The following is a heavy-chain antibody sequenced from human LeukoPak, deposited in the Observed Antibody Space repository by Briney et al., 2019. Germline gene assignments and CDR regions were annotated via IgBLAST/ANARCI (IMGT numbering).Heavy chain of an antibody. V-gene: IGHV3-30*18. D-gene: IGHD3-3*01. J-gene: IGHJ4*02. CDR1: GFTFSSYG. CDR2: ISYDGSNK. Sequence: PARSRRLSSAASGFTFSSYGMHWVRQAPGKGLEWVAVISYDGSNKYYADSVKGRFTISRNNSKNTLYLQMNSLGAEDTAVYYCAKDHRPVDFWSIDYFDYWGQGTLVTVSS. CDR3: AKDHRPVDFWSIDYFDY.